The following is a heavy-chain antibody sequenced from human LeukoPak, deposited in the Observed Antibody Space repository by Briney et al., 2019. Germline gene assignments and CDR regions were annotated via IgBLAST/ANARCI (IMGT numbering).Heavy chain of an antibody. CDR2: IYYSGST. Sequence: SETLSLTCTVSGGSISSYYWSWIRQPPGKGLEWIGYIYYSGSTNYNPSLKSRVTISVDTSKNQFSLKLSSVTAADTAVYYCARGIYGLGILYFDYWGQGTLVTVSS. V-gene: IGHV4-59*01. CDR3: ARGIYGLGILYFDY. CDR1: GGSISSYY. D-gene: IGHD7-27*01. J-gene: IGHJ4*02.